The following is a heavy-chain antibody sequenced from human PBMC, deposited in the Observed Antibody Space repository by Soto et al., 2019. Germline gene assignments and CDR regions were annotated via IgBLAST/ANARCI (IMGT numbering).Heavy chain of an antibody. V-gene: IGHV4-31*03. CDR3: ARDPEEDYGLGLDP. D-gene: IGHD4-17*01. CDR2: IYYSGST. J-gene: IGHJ5*02. Sequence: QVQLQESGPGLVKPSQTLSLTCTVSGGSISSGGYYWSWIRQHPGKGLERIGYIYYSGSTYYNPSLKSRVTISVDTSKNQFSLKLSSVTAADTAVYYCARDPEEDYGLGLDPWGQGTLVTVSS. CDR1: GGSISSGGYY.